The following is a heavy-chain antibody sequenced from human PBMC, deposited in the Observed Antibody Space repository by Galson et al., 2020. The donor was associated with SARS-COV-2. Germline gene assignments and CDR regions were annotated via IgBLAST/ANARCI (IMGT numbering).Heavy chain of an antibody. D-gene: IGHD1-26*01. CDR2: ISYDASNK. CDR3: ARTRGGNYHDAFDI. Sequence: GESLKISCAASGFTFSTYAIHWVRQAPGKGLEWVAVISYDASNKYYADSVKGRFTISRDNSKNTLYLQMNSLRAEDTAVYYCARTRGGNYHDAFDIWGQGTMVTVSS. CDR1: GFTFSTYA. V-gene: IGHV3-30*04. J-gene: IGHJ3*02.